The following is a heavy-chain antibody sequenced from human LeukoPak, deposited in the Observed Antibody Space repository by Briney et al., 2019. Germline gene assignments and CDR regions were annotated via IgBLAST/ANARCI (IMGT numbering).Heavy chain of an antibody. V-gene: IGHV4-59*12. D-gene: IGHD2-21*01. J-gene: IGHJ4*02. CDR2: IYYSGST. CDR1: GGSISSYY. CDR3: ARAAIRVNSLFDY. Sequence: SETLSLTCTVSGGSISSYYWSWIRQPPGKGLEWIGYIYYSGSTNYNPSLKSRVTISVDTSKNQFSLKLSSVTAADTAVYYCARAAIRVNSLFDYWGQGTLVTVSS.